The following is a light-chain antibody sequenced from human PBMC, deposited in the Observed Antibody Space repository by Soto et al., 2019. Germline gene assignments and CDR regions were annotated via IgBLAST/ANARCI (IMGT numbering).Light chain of an antibody. CDR3: AAWDDSRNGPV. J-gene: IGLJ1*01. CDR2: SNN. V-gene: IGLV1-44*01. Sequence: QSVLTQPPSASGTPGQRVTIPCSGSSSNIGSNTVNWYQQLPGMAPKLLIYSNNQRPSGVPDRFSGSKSGTSASLAISGLQSEDEADYYCAAWDDSRNGPVFGAGTKLTVL. CDR1: SSNIGSNT.